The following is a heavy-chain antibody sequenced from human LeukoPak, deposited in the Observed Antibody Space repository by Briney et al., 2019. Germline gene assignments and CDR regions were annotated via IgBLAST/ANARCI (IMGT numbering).Heavy chain of an antibody. J-gene: IGHJ6*03. CDR2: IIPIFGTA. Sequence: SVKVSCKASGGTFSSYAISWVRQAPGQGLEWTGGIIPIFGTANYAQKFQGGVTITADESTSTAYMELSSLRSEDTAVYYCARGGTTVTVTVYYYYMDVWGKGTTVTVSS. D-gene: IGHD4-11*01. CDR3: ARGGTTVTVTVYYYYMDV. CDR1: GGTFSSYA. V-gene: IGHV1-69*01.